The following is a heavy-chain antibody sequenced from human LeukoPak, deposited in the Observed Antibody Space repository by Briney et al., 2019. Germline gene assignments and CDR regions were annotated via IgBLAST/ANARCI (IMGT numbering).Heavy chain of an antibody. J-gene: IGHJ6*02. CDR3: ASASRPPYYYGMDV. CDR2: IYYSGSA. V-gene: IGHV4-59*01. Sequence: PSETLSLTCTVSGGSISSYYWSWIRQPPGKGLEWIGYIYYSGSANSNPSLRSRVTIPVDMSKNQFSLKLSSVTAADTAVYYCASASRPPYYYGMDVWGQGTTVTVSS. CDR1: GGSISSYY.